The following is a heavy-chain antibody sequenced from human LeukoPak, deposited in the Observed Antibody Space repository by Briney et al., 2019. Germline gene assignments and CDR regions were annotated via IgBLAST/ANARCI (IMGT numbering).Heavy chain of an antibody. J-gene: IGHJ4*02. V-gene: IGHV3-21*01. Sequence: RLXXAAXXFTFSSYSMNWVRQAPGKXXXWVSSISSSSSYIYYADSVKGRFTISRDNAKNSLYLQMNSLRAEDTAVYYCARDHRDGSITIFGVVTDFDYWGQGTLVTVSS. CDR2: ISSSSSYI. CDR1: XFTFSSYS. CDR3: ARDHRDGSITIFGVVTDFDY. D-gene: IGHD3-3*01.